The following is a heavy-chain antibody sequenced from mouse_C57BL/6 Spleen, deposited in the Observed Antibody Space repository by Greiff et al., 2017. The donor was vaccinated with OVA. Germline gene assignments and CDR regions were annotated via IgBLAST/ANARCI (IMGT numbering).Heavy chain of an antibody. CDR2: IDPETGGT. J-gene: IGHJ2*01. CDR1: GYTFTDYE. Sequence: QVQLQQSGAELVRPGASVTLSCKASGYTFTDYEMHWVKQTPVHGLEWIGAIDPETGGTAYNQKFKGKAILTADKSSSTAYMELRSLTSEDSAVYYCTRCGYGSSYPNYWGQGTTLTVSS. CDR3: TRCGYGSSYPNY. V-gene: IGHV1-15*01. D-gene: IGHD1-1*01.